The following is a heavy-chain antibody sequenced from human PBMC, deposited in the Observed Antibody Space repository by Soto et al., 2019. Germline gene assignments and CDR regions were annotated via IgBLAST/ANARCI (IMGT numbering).Heavy chain of an antibody. CDR1: GFTFSSYW. Sequence: HPGGSLRLSCAASGFTFSSYWMSWVRQAPGKGLEWVANIKQDGSEKYYVDSVKGRFTISRDNAKNSLYLQMNSLRAEDTAVYYCARDQGITIFHHGGAFDIWGQGTMVTVSS. D-gene: IGHD3-9*01. J-gene: IGHJ3*02. CDR3: ARDQGITIFHHGGAFDI. CDR2: IKQDGSEK. V-gene: IGHV3-7*05.